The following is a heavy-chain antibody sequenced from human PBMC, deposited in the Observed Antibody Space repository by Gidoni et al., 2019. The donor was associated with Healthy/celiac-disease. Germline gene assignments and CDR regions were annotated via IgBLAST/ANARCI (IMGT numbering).Heavy chain of an antibody. CDR3: ARGSYGGNSDAFDI. D-gene: IGHD1-26*01. CDR2: IYSGGST. J-gene: IGHJ3*02. V-gene: IGHV3-53*01. CDR1: GFTVSSNY. Sequence: EVQLVESGGGLIQPGGSLRLSCAASGFTVSSNYMSWGRQAPGKGLEWVSVIYSGGSTYYADSVKGRFTISRDNSKNTLYLQMNSLRAEDTAVYYCARGSYGGNSDAFDIWGQGTMVTVSS.